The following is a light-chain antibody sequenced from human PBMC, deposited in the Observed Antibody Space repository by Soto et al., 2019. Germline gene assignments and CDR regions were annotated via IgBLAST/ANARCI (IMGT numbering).Light chain of an antibody. V-gene: IGKV3-20*01. CDR3: QQYVTSPQT. CDR2: GAS. J-gene: IGKJ1*01. CDR1: QSVSGSY. Sequence: EICLTQSAGTLSLSPGERATRSCRASQSVSGSYLAWYQQKPGQAPRLLIYGASSRATGIPDRFSGSGSGTDFTLTISRLEPEDFAVYYCQQYVTSPQTFGQGTKADIK.